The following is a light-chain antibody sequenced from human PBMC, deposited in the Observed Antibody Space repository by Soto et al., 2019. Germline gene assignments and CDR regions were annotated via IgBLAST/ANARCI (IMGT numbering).Light chain of an antibody. J-gene: IGLJ1*01. CDR2: DVT. Sequence: QSVLTQSPSASGSPGQSVTISCTGTSSDIGGYNSVSWYQQHPGKAPKVMIYDVTKRPSGVPDRFSGSKSGSTPSLTVSALQAEDEADYCCFSYAGSNTYVFGTGTKLTVL. CDR1: SSDIGGYNS. V-gene: IGLV2-8*01. CDR3: FSYAGSNTYV.